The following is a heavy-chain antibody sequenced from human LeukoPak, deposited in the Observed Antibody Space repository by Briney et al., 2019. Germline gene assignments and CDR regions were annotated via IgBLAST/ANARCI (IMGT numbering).Heavy chain of an antibody. J-gene: IGHJ4*02. CDR2: ISAYNGNT. CDR3: ARAQGIHSSGWNDY. V-gene: IGHV1-18*01. D-gene: IGHD6-19*01. CDR1: GYTFTSYG. Sequence: GASVKVSCKASGYTFTSYGISWVRQAPGQGLEWMGWISAYNGNTNYAQKLQGRVTMTIDTSTSTAYMELRSLRSDDTAVYYCARAQGIHSSGWNDYWGQGTLVTVSS.